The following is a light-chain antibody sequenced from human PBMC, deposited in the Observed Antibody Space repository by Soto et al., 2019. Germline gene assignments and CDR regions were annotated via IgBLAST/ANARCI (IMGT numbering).Light chain of an antibody. CDR3: SSYTSSSTPFL. V-gene: IGLV2-14*01. J-gene: IGLJ1*01. CDR2: DVS. CDR1: SSDVGGYKY. Sequence: QSALTQPASVSGSPGQSITISCTGTSSDVGGYKYVSWYQQHPGKAPKLMIYDVSNRPSGVSNRFSGSKSGNTASLTISGLQAEDEADYYCSSYTSSSTPFLFGTGTKVTV.